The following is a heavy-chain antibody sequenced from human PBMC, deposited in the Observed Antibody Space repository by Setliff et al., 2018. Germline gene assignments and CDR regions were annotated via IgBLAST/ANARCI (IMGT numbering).Heavy chain of an antibody. Sequence: PSETLSLTCTVSGGSISSYYWSWIRQPAGKGLEWIGRIYTSGSTNYNPSLKSRVTMSVDTSKTQVSLTLTSVTAADTAVYYCARDPGFRSGTWSLDLWGQGTQVTVSS. CDR1: GGSISSYY. J-gene: IGHJ5*02. CDR2: IYTSGST. D-gene: IGHD3-10*01. CDR3: ARDPGFRSGTWSLDL. V-gene: IGHV4-4*07.